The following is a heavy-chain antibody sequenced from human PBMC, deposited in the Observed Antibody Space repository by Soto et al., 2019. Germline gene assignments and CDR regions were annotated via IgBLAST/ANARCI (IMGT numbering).Heavy chain of an antibody. Sequence: GGSLRLSCTASGFTFGDYAMSWVRQAPGKGLEWVGFIRSKAYGGTTEYAASVQGRFTVLRDNSKNSLYLQMNSLRGEDTGLYYCAKAAGPDWLARLDSWGQGALVTVSS. CDR3: AKAAGPDWLARLDS. CDR2: IRSKAYGGTT. CDR1: GFTFGDYA. V-gene: IGHV3-49*04. J-gene: IGHJ4*02. D-gene: IGHD3-9*01.